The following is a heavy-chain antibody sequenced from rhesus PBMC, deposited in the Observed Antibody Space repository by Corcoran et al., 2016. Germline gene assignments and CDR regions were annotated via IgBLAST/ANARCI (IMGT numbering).Heavy chain of an antibody. Sequence: QLQLQESGPGLVKSSETLSLTCAVSGGSISSHHWIWIRQPPGKGLEWIGRLFGGSGTTDSNPSLKSRVTFSTDTSKNQFSLKLSSVTAADTAVYYCARGCAGSGCPLVSIDYWGQGVLVTVSS. CDR1: GGSISSHH. J-gene: IGHJ4*01. CDR3: ARGCAGSGCPLVSIDY. V-gene: IGHV4-173*01. D-gene: IGHD2-21*01. CDR2: LFGGSGTT.